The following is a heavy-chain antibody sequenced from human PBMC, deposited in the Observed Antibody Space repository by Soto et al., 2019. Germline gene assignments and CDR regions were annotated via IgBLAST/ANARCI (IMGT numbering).Heavy chain of an antibody. CDR2: MSHSGGT. CDR3: ARVERGTATTVVDAFDI. CDR1: GGFVSSGSYY. D-gene: IGHD1-1*01. Sequence: QVQLQQWGAGLLKPSETLSLTCAVYGGFVSSGSYYWSWIRQPPGKGLEWIGEMSHSGGTHFNPSLNSRVTISVDTYKNQFSLMMSSVTAADTALYYCARVERGTATTVVDAFDIWGPGTMVTVSS. V-gene: IGHV4-34*01. J-gene: IGHJ3*02.